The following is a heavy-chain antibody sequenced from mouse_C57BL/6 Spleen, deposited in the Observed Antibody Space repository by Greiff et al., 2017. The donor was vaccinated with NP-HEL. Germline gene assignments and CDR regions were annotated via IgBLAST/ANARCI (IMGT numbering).Heavy chain of an antibody. CDR1: GYTFTSYW. J-gene: IGHJ2*01. V-gene: IGHV1-50*01. CDR3: ARRIYDGYPDD. CDR2: IDPSDSYT. Sequence: QVQLQQPGAELVKPGASVKLSCKASGYTFTSYWMQWVKQRPGQGLEWIGEIDPSDSYTNYNQKFKGKATLTVDTSSSTAYMQLSSLTSEDSAVYYCARRIYDGYPDDWGQGTTLTVSS. D-gene: IGHD2-3*01.